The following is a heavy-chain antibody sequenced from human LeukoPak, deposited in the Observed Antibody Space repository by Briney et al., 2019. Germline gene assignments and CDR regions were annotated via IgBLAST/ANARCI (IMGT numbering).Heavy chain of an antibody. J-gene: IGHJ3*02. V-gene: IGHV3-21*01. CDR3: ARDRASGFVVVTASYAFDI. CDR1: GFTFSSYS. CDR2: LSSSSSYI. Sequence: PGGSLRLSCAASGFTFSSYSMNWVRQAPGKGLEWVSSLSSSSSYIYYADSVKGRFTIFRDNAKNSLYLQMNSLRAEDTAVYYCARDRASGFVVVTASYAFDIWGQGTVATVSS. D-gene: IGHD2-21*02.